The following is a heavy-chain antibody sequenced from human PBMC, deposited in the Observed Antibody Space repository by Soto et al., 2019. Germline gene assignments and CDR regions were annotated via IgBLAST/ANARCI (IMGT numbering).Heavy chain of an antibody. CDR2: INHSGST. CDR3: ARGGLSRHYDYIWGSYRLGINWFDP. D-gene: IGHD3-16*02. V-gene: IGHV4-34*01. Sequence: SETLSLTCAVYGGSFSGYYWSWIRQPPGKGLEWIGEINHSGSTNYNPSLKSRVTISVDTSKNQFSLKLSSVTAADTAVYYCARGGLSRHYDYIWGSYRLGINWFDPWGQGTLVTVS. J-gene: IGHJ5*02. CDR1: GGSFSGYY.